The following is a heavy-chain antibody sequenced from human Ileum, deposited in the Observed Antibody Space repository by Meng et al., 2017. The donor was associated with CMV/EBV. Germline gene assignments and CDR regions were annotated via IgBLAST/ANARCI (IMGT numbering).Heavy chain of an antibody. CDR2: IYWDDDT. D-gene: IGHD5-12*01. Sequence: ALQRPSPTLVNPTQTLPMTCTFSGLSFSTSKAGVGWIRLPPGKALEWLALIYWDDDTRYNPSLKTRLTITKDTSKNQVILTMTKMDPADTATYFCVHRSYSGQDDYWGQGALVTVSS. CDR3: VHRSYSGQDDY. V-gene: IGHV2-5*02. CDR1: GLSFSTSKAG. J-gene: IGHJ4*02.